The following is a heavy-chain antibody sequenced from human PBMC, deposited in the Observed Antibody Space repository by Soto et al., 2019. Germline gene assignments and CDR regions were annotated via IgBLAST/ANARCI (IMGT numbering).Heavy chain of an antibody. J-gene: IGHJ6*02. CDR1: GFTFSSYS. V-gene: IGHV3-48*02. D-gene: IGHD2-2*01. CDR3: ARALQERSTSYGLLVYYYYCMDV. Sequence: GSLRLSCAASGFTFSSYSMNWVRQAPGKGLEWVSYISSSSSTIYYADSVKGRFTISRDNAKNSLYLQMNSLRDEDTAVYYCARALQERSTSYGLLVYYYYCMDVWGQGTTVTVSS. CDR2: ISSSSSTI.